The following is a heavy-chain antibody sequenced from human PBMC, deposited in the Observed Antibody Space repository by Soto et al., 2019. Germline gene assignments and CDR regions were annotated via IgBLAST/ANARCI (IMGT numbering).Heavy chain of an antibody. CDR2: ISGSGGST. V-gene: IGHV3-23*01. CDR1: GFTFSSYA. D-gene: IGHD3-22*01. J-gene: IGHJ3*02. CDR3: AKDLEYYYDSKVGDDAFDI. Sequence: QPGGSLRLSCAASGFTFSSYAMSWVRQAPGKGLEWVSAISGSGGSTYYADSVKGRFTISRDNSKNTLYLQMNSLRAEDTAVYYCAKDLEYYYDSKVGDDAFDIWGQGTMVTVSS.